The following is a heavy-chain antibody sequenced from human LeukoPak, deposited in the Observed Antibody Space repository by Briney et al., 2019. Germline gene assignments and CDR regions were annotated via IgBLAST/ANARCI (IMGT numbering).Heavy chain of an antibody. V-gene: IGHV3-23*01. CDR2: ISGTRAAT. Sequence: PGGSLRLSCAASGFSFSRTDMFWVRQAPGKGLEYVSSISGTRAATYYADPVRGRFTISRDNSKNMLFLQMNSLRAEDTALYYCAKGGPGAFDFWGQGTMVAFSS. CDR1: GFSFSRTD. J-gene: IGHJ3*01. D-gene: IGHD2-15*01. CDR3: AKGGPGAFDF.